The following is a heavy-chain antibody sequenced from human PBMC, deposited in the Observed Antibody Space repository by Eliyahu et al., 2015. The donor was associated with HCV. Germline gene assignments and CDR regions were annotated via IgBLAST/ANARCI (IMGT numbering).Heavy chain of an antibody. CDR3: AKDGYDSSPH. D-gene: IGHD3-22*01. Sequence: EVQLVESGGGLVQPGRSLRLSCAASGFTFDDYAMHWVRQAPGKGLEWVSGISWNSGSIGYADSVKGRFTISRDNAKNSLYLQMNSLRAEDTALYYCAKDGYDSSPHWGQGTLVTVSS. J-gene: IGHJ4*02. V-gene: IGHV3-9*01. CDR2: ISWNSGSI. CDR1: GFTFDDYA.